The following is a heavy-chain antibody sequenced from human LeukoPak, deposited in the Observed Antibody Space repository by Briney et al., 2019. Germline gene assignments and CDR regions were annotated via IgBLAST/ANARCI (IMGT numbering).Heavy chain of an antibody. Sequence: GGSLRLSCAASGFTFDDYTMHWVRQAPGKGLEWVSLISWDGGSTYYADSVKGRFTISRDNSKNSLYLQMNSLRTEDTALYYCAKAPNPELHSYFDYWGQGTLVTVSS. CDR2: ISWDGGST. J-gene: IGHJ4*02. D-gene: IGHD1-14*01. CDR3: AKAPNPELHSYFDY. CDR1: GFTFDDYT. V-gene: IGHV3-43*01.